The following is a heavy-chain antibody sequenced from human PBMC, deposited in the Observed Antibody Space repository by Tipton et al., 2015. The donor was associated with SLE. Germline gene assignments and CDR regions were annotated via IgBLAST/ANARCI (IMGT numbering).Heavy chain of an antibody. CDR3: AGETREVVSALDY. CDR2: INPSGGST. J-gene: IGHJ4*02. Sequence: QVQLVQSGPEVKKPGASVKISCRASGYTFTDYYINWVRQAPGQGLEWMGIINPSGGSTSYAQKFQGRVTMTRDTSTSTVYMELSSLRSDDTAVYYCAGETREVVSALDYWGQGTLVTVSS. CDR1: GYTFTDYY. V-gene: IGHV1-46*01. D-gene: IGHD5/OR15-5a*01.